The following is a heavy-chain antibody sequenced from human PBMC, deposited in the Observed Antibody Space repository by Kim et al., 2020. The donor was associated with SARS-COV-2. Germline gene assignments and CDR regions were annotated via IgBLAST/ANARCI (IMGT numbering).Heavy chain of an antibody. CDR2: IYYSGST. D-gene: IGHD6-19*01. J-gene: IGHJ5*02. Sequence: SETLSLTCTVSGGSISSYYWSWIRQPPGKGLEWIGYIYYSGSTNYNPSLKSRVAIIVDTSKNQFSLMLSSVTAADTAVYYCAIVAPSIAVAVAFDPWGQGTLVTVSS. CDR1: GGSISSYY. CDR3: AIVAPSIAVAVAFDP. V-gene: IGHV4-59*01.